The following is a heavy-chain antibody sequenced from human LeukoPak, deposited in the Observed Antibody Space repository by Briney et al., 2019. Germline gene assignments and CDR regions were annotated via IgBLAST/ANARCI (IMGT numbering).Heavy chain of an antibody. CDR2: ISSTSKTI. CDR3: ARDNGYHWYFDL. Sequence: GGSLRLSCSASGFTFSSYSMNWVRQAPGKGLEWVSYISSTSKTIYYADSVKGRFTISRDYPKTSLFLQMNSLRDEDTAVYYCARDNGYHWYFDLWGRGTLVTVSA. D-gene: IGHD5-18*01. J-gene: IGHJ2*01. CDR1: GFTFSSYS. V-gene: IGHV3-48*02.